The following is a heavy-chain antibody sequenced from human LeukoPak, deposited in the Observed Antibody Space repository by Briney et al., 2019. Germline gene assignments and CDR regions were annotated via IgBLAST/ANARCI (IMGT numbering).Heavy chain of an antibody. CDR2: INPNSGGT. J-gene: IGHJ4*02. Sequence: ASVTVCFTASGYTFTVYYMHWVRQAPGQGLEWMGWINPNSGGTNYAQKFQGRVTMTRDTSISTAYMELSRLRSDDTAVYYCARDIVVVVAATSNFDYWGQGTLVTVSS. CDR1: GYTFTVYY. CDR3: ARDIVVVVAATSNFDY. D-gene: IGHD2-15*01. V-gene: IGHV1-2*02.